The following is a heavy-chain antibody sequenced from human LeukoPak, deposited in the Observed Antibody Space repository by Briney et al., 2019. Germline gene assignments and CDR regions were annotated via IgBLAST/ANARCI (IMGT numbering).Heavy chain of an antibody. CDR2: IIPILGIA. D-gene: IGHD6-13*01. V-gene: IGHV1-69*04. CDR3: ARGRYSSSWLKYYFDY. CDR1: GYTFTGYY. J-gene: IGHJ4*02. Sequence: ASVKVSCKASGYTFTGYYMHWVRQAPGQGLEWMGRIIPILGIANYAQKFQGRVTITADKSTSTAYMELSSLRSEDTAVYYCARGRYSSSWLKYYFDYWGQGTLVTVSS.